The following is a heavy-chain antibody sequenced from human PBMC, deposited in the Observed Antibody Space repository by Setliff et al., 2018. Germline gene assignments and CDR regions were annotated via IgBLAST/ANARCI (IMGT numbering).Heavy chain of an antibody. V-gene: IGHV4-59*08. D-gene: IGHD3-22*01. CDR1: GGSISDYY. CDR3: ARGLIGYDSSGYWD. J-gene: IGHJ4*02. Sequence: PSETLSLTCTVSGGSISDYYWSWIRQAPGKGLEWIGYIYYGGSTNYNPSLNSRVAISVDTSKNQFSLKLSSVTAADTAVYYCARGLIGYDSSGYWDWGQGTLVTVSS. CDR2: IYYGGST.